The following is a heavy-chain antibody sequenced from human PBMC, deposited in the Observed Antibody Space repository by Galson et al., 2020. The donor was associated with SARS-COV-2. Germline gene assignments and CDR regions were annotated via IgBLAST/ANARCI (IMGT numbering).Heavy chain of an antibody. J-gene: IGHJ6*02. CDR3: ARDVYYYGMDV. Sequence: GGSLRLSCAASGFTVSSNYMSWVRQAPGKGLEWVSVIYSGGSTYYADTVKGRFTISRDNSKNTRYLQMNSLRAEATAVYYCARDVYYYGMDVWGQGTTVTVAS. CDR1: GFTVSSNY. CDR2: IYSGGST. V-gene: IGHV3-53*01.